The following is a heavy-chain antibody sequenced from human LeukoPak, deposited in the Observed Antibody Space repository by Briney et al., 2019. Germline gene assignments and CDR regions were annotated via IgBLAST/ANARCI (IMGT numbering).Heavy chain of an antibody. CDR2: ISPTSAYI. J-gene: IGHJ4*02. D-gene: IGHD6-19*01. CDR3: ARELGSSGWLDY. V-gene: IGHV3-21*01. CDR1: GFTLSGHS. Sequence: GGSLRLSCAATGFTLSGHSMNWVRQAPGKGLDWVSSISPTSAYIYYADSVKGRFTISRDNAKNSLYLQMNSLRAEDTAVYYCARELGSSGWLDYWGQGTLVTVSS.